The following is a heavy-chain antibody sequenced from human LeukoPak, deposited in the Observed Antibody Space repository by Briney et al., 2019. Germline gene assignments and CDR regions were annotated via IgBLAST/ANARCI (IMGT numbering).Heavy chain of an antibody. Sequence: SETLSLTCTVSGGSINSYCWSWIRQPPGQGLEWVGYVSYSGSTNYNPSLKSRVTISVDTSKNQFSLKLSSVTAADTAVYYCARVNFNTAMVYFDYWGQGTLVTVSS. V-gene: IGHV4-59*01. CDR2: VSYSGST. CDR1: GGSINSYC. D-gene: IGHD5-18*01. J-gene: IGHJ4*02. CDR3: ARVNFNTAMVYFDY.